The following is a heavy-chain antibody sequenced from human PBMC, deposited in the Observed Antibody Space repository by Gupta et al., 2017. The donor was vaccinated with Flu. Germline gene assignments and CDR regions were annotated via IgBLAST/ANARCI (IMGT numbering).Heavy chain of an antibody. Sequence: QVQLVQSGAEVKKPGASVKVSCKASGYTFTSYAMHWVRQAPGQRLEWMGWINAGNGNTKYSQKFQGRVTITRDTSASTAYMELSSLRSEDTAVYYCARDVRDYCTNGVCDNWFDPWGQGTLVTVSS. CDR2: INAGNGNT. V-gene: IGHV1-3*01. J-gene: IGHJ5*02. CDR1: GYTFTSYA. CDR3: ARDVRDYCTNGVCDNWFDP. D-gene: IGHD2-8*01.